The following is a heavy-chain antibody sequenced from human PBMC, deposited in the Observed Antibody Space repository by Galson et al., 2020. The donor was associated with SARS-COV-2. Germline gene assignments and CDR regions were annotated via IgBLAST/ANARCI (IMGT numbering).Heavy chain of an antibody. V-gene: IGHV3-23*01. CDR3: AKMIGYSGSYFDY. J-gene: IGHJ4*02. CDR2: ISGNGGST. D-gene: IGHD1-26*01. CDR1: RFTFSSYA. Sequence: GESLKISCAASRFTFSSYAMSWVRQSSGRGLEWITAISGNGGSTYYADSVKGRFTISRDNSKNTVYLQMNSLRAEDTAIYYCAKMIGYSGSYFDYWGQGTLVTISS.